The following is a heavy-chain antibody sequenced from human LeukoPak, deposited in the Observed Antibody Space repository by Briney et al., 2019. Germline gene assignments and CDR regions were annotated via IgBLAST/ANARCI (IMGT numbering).Heavy chain of an antibody. D-gene: IGHD4-11*01. Sequence: GASVKVSCKASGYTFTGYYMHWVRQAPGQGLEWMGWINPNSGGTNYAQKFQGRVTMTRDTSISTAYMDLSSLRSDDTAMYFCARGNIYYSHVDNWFDLWGPGTLVTVSS. V-gene: IGHV1-2*02. CDR3: ARGNIYYSHVDNWFDL. CDR2: INPNSGGT. J-gene: IGHJ5*02. CDR1: GYTFTGYY.